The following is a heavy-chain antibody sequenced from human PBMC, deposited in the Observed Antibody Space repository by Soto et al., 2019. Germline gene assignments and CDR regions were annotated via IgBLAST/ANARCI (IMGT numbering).Heavy chain of an antibody. V-gene: IGHV3-30*18. CDR3: AKRIAVVGTGWRPFDY. CDR1: GFTFSSYG. CDR2: ISYDGSNK. D-gene: IGHD6-19*01. Sequence: GGSLRLSCAASGFTFSSYGMHWVRQAPGKGLEWVAVISYDGSNKYYADSVKGRFTISRDNSKNTLYLQMNSLRAEDTAVYYCAKRIAVVGTGWRPFDYWGQGTLVTVSS. J-gene: IGHJ4*02.